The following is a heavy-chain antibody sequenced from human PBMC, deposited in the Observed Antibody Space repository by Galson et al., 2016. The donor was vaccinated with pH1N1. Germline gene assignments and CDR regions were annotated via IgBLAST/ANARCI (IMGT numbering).Heavy chain of an antibody. CDR2: ISAGSTAT. Sequence: SLRLSCAASGFIFSSYAMTWVRQAPGRGLEWVSSISAGSTATFYADSVKGRFTISRDNSKNTLYLQMNSLRAEDTALYYCARDHVYGDYFERFFDLWGRGTLVTVSS. J-gene: IGHJ2*01. CDR3: ARDHVYGDYFERFFDL. CDR1: GFIFSSYA. V-gene: IGHV3-23*01. D-gene: IGHD4-17*01.